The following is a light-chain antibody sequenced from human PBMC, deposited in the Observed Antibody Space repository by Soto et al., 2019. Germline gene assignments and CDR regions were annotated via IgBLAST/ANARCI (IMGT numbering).Light chain of an antibody. V-gene: IGKV1-5*03. Sequence: IQMTQSPSTLSASVGDRVTITCRASQSISSWLAWYQQKPGKAPKLLIYKASSLESGVPSRFSGSGSGTEFTLTISSLQPDDFATYYCQQYNSYAYTFGQGTKLEIK. CDR3: QQYNSYAYT. CDR1: QSISSW. J-gene: IGKJ2*01. CDR2: KAS.